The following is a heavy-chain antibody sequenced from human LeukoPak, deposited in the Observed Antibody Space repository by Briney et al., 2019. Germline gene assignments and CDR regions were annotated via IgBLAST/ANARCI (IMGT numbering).Heavy chain of an antibody. J-gene: IGHJ4*02. D-gene: IGHD3-3*01. CDR1: GGSVTSTNW. CDR2: VHLEGRT. CDR3: AREGGFFRPLDY. Sequence: SETLSLTCGVSGGSVTSTNWWTWVRQPPGKGLEWIGEVHLEGRTNYNPSLESRLTISVDLSENHISLKLTSVTAADTAVYYCAREGGFFRPLDYSGQGTLVTVSS. V-gene: IGHV4-4*02.